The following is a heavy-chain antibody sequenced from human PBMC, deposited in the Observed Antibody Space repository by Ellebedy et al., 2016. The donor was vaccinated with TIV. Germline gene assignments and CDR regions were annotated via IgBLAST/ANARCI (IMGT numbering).Heavy chain of an antibody. D-gene: IGHD1-26*01. CDR3: ARRYSGSSYHYFDY. Sequence: MPSETLSLTCTVSGGSISSNYWDWIRQPPGKGLEWIGYIHNSVITNYNPSRKSRVTMSVDTSKRQLSLKLRSVTAADTAVYYCARRYSGSSYHYFDYWGQGTLVIVSS. CDR2: IHNSVIT. V-gene: IGHV4-59*08. CDR1: GGSISSNY. J-gene: IGHJ4*02.